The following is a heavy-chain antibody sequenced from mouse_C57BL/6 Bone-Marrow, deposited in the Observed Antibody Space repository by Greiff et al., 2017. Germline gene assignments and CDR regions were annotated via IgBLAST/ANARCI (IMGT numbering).Heavy chain of an antibody. CDR2: INPNYGTT. Sequence: EVQLQQPGPELVKPGASVKISCKASGYSFTDYNMNWVKQSHGKSLEWIGEINPNYGTTSYNQKFKGKATLTVDQSSSTAYMQLNSLTSEDSAVYYCARGETAQATGLAYWGQGTLVTVSA. J-gene: IGHJ3*01. V-gene: IGHV1-39*01. CDR3: ARGETAQATGLAY. CDR1: GYSFTDYN. D-gene: IGHD3-2*02.